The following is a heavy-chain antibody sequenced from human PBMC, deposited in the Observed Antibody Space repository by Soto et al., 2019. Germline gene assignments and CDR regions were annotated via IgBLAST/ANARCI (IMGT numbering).Heavy chain of an antibody. Sequence: GASVKVSCKASGYTFTSYDINWVRQATGQGLEWMGWMNPNSGNTGYAQKFQGRVTMTRNTSISTAYMELSSLRSEDTAVYYCARSKPMTQRKGTINWFDPWGQGTLVTVSS. V-gene: IGHV1-8*01. J-gene: IGHJ5*02. CDR1: GYTFTSYD. CDR2: MNPNSGNT. CDR3: ARSKPMTQRKGTINWFDP.